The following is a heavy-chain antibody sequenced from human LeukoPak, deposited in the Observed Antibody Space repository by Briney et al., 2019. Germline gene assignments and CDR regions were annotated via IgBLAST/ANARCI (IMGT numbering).Heavy chain of an antibody. CDR3: ARRDISSGWSFDY. CDR1: GGSISNYH. Sequence: SETLSLTCTVSGGSISNYHWSGIRQPAGKGLEGMGQIHTSGSTNYNPPLKSRVTMSIDTPENQLSLTIRSGTAADTAVYYCARRDISSGWSFDYWGQGTLVTVSS. J-gene: IGHJ4*02. D-gene: IGHD6-19*01. V-gene: IGHV4-4*07. CDR2: IHTSGST.